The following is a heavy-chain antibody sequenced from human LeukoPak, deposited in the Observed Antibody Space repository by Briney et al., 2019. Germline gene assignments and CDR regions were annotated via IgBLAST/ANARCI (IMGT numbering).Heavy chain of an antibody. Sequence: GGSLRLSCAASGFTFSNYAMHWVRQTPGKGLEWVAVISSDVSNKYYADSVKGRFTISRDNSKNTLYLQMNSLRAENTAIYYCAKDQNMVATAPFDCWGQGTLVTVSS. D-gene: IGHD5-12*01. CDR1: GFTFSNYA. V-gene: IGHV3-30*18. J-gene: IGHJ4*02. CDR2: ISSDVSNK. CDR3: AKDQNMVATAPFDC.